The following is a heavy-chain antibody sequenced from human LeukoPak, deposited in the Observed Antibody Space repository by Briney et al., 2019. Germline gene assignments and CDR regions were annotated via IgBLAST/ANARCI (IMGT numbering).Heavy chain of an antibody. D-gene: IGHD2-21*01. J-gene: IGHJ6*03. CDR1: GFTVSSNY. CDR3: ARDSGGYCGGDCYADYYYYMDV. CDR2: IYSGGST. Sequence: GGSLRLSCAASGFTVSSNYMSWVRQAPGKGLEWVSVIYSGGSTYYADSVKGRFTISRDNSKNTLYLQMNSLRAEDTAVYYYARDSGGYCGGDCYADYYYYMDVWGKGTTVTVSS. V-gene: IGHV3-66*02.